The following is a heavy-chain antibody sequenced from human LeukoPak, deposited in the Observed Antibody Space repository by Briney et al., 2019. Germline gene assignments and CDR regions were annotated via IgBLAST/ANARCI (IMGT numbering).Heavy chain of an antibody. CDR2: ISYDGSNE. V-gene: IGHV3-30*18. CDR3: AKSCDYGDYVGGRQNWYFAL. Sequence: GGSLRLSCAASGFTFSSYGMHWVRQAPGKGLEWVAVISYDGSNEYYADSVEGRFTISRDNSKNTLYLQMNSLRAEDTAVYYCAKSCDYGDYVGGRQNWYFALWGRGTLVTVSS. D-gene: IGHD4-17*01. CDR1: GFTFSSYG. J-gene: IGHJ2*01.